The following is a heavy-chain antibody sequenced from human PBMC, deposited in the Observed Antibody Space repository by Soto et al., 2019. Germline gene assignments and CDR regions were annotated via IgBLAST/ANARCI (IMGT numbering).Heavy chain of an antibody. J-gene: IGHJ4*02. V-gene: IGHV1-3*01. CDR3: AREGXXXXXTFGY. Sequence: KFQGRVTITTDTSASTAYMELSSLRSEDTAVYYCAREGXXXXXTFGYWGQGTLVTVSS.